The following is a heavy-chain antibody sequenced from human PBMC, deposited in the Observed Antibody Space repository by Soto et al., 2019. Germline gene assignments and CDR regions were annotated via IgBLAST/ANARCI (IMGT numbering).Heavy chain of an antibody. D-gene: IGHD4-17*01. CDR1: GGSIRSFC. CDR2: ICNSGST. J-gene: IGHJ6*03. V-gene: IGHV4-4*08. Sequence: SETLSLTSTVSGGSIRSFCWTWIRQPPGEGLEWIGYICNSGSTNYNPSLKSRVTISIDTYKNQFSLKLSSVTAADTAVYYCARVLRDYPFSYYYMDVWGKGTTVTVSS. CDR3: ARVLRDYPFSYYYMDV.